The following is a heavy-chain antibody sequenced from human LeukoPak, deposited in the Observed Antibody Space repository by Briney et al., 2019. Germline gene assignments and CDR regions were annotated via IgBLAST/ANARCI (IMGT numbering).Heavy chain of an antibody. D-gene: IGHD5-18*01. CDR2: IYYSGST. J-gene: IGHJ2*01. CDR1: GDSISNYY. CDR3: ARDLRTAMVYWYFDL. Sequence: SETLSLTCTVSGDSISNYYWSWIRQPPGKGLEWIGYIYYSGSTNYNPSLTSRVTISVDTSKNQFSLKLSSVTAADTAVYYCARDLRTAMVYWYFDLWGRGTLVTVSS. V-gene: IGHV4-59*12.